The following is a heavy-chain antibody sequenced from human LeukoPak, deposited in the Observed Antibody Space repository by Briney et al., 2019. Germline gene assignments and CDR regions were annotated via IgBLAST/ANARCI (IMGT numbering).Heavy chain of an antibody. Sequence: SETLSLTCTVSGGSISSYYWSWIRQPPGKGLEWIGYIYYSGSTKYNLSLKSRVTISVDTSRNQFSLKLSSVTAADTAVYYCARFGDMFDYWGQGTLVTVSS. CDR3: ARFGDMFDY. D-gene: IGHD3-10*01. V-gene: IGHV4-59*01. CDR2: IYYSGST. J-gene: IGHJ4*02. CDR1: GGSISSYY.